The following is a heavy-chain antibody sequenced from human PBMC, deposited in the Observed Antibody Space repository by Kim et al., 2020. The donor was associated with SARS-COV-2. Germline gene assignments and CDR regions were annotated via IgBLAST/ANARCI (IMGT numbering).Heavy chain of an antibody. D-gene: IGHD3-9*01. J-gene: IGHJ6*02. V-gene: IGHV3-7*01. CDR2: IKQDGSEK. CDR3: ARVSYDILTGYYNYYYYGMDV. CDR1: GFTFSSYW. Sequence: GGSLRLSCAASGFTFSSYWMSWVRQAPGKGLEWVANIKQDGSEKYYVDSVKGRFTISRDNAKNSLYLQINSLRAEDTAVYYCARVSYDILTGYYNYYYYGMDVWGQGTTVTVSS.